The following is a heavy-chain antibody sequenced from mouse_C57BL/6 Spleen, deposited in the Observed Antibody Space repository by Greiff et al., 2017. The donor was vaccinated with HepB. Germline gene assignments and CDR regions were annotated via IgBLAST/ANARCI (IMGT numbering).Heavy chain of an antibody. V-gene: IGHV1-7*01. J-gene: IGHJ3*01. Sequence: MVESGAELAKPGASVKLSCKASGYTFTSYWMHWVKQRPGQGLEWIGYINPSSGYTKYNQKFKDKATLTADKSSSTAYMQLSSLTYEDSAVYYCARSDYGSSYTFAYWGQGTLVTVSA. D-gene: IGHD1-1*01. CDR1: GYTFTSYW. CDR3: ARSDYGSSYTFAY. CDR2: INPSSGYT.